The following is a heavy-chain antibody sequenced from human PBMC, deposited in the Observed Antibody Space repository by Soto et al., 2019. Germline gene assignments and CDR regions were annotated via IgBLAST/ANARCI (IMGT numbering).Heavy chain of an antibody. CDR1: GYTLTELS. CDR2: FDPEDGET. J-gene: IGHJ6*03. D-gene: IGHD2-2*02. V-gene: IGHV1-24*01. CDR3: ATLYGPRRTYYYYMDV. Sequence: VSCKVSGYTLTELSMHWVRQAPGKGLEWMGGFDPEDGETIYAQKFQGRVTMTEDTSTDTAYMELSSLRSEDTAVYYCATLYGPRRTYYYYMDVWGKGTTVTVSS.